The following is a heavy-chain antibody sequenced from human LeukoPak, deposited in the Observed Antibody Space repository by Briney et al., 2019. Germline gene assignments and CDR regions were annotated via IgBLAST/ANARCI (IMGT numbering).Heavy chain of an antibody. CDR1: GDSITRFS. D-gene: IGHD3-10*01. J-gene: IGHJ5*02. CDR2: IYNGGII. V-gene: IGHV4-4*07. CDR3: VRDSGTTGGDKFDP. Sequence: SEALSLTCIVSGDSITRFSCSCIRQPAGKGREWIGRIYNGGIITLNRSLKPRVTMSIETSKDQFSLRLRFLTAADRDVYYRVRDSGTTGGDKFDPWGQGTLVTVSS.